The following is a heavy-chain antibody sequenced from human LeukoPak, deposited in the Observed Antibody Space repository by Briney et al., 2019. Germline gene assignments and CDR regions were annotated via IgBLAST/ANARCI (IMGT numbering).Heavy chain of an antibody. J-gene: IGHJ4*02. CDR1: GYTFTSYD. V-gene: IGHV1-8*01. Sequence: ASVKVSWKASGYTFTSYDINWVRQATGQGLEWMGWMNPNSGNTGYAQKFQGRVTMTRNTSISTAYMELSSLRSEDTAVYYCARGPTYYYGSGSLNDYWGQGTLVTVSS. CDR3: ARGPTYYYGSGSLNDY. D-gene: IGHD3-10*01. CDR2: MNPNSGNT.